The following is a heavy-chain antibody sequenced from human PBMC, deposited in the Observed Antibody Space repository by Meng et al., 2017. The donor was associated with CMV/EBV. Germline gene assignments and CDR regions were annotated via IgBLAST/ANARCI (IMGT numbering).Heavy chain of an antibody. CDR2: ISSSGSTI. Sequence: GESLKISCAASGFTFSSYEMNWVRQAPGKGLEWVSYISSSGSTIYYADSVKGRFTISRDNAKNSLYLQMNSLRAEDTAVYYCAREDATSYYYYYGMDVWGQGTTVTVSS. CDR3: AREDATSYYYYYGMDV. D-gene: IGHD2-2*01. J-gene: IGHJ6*02. V-gene: IGHV3-48*03. CDR1: GFTFSSYE.